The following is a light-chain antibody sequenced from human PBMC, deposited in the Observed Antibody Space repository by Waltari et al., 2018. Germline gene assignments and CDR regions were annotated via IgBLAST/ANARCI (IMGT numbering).Light chain of an antibody. CDR1: QSVLDNSNNKNY. V-gene: IGKV4-1*01. Sequence: DIVMTQSPDSMAVSLGERLTIDGKSSQSVLDNSNNKNYLAWYQQRPGQPPKLLIYWASTRESGVPDRFSGSGSGTDFTLTISSLQAEDVAVYYCQQYPFTFGPGTKVDLK. J-gene: IGKJ3*01. CDR3: QQYPFT. CDR2: WAS.